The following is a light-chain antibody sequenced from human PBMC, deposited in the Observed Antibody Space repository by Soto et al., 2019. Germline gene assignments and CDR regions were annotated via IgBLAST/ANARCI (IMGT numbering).Light chain of an antibody. CDR2: GAS. CDR1: QSITTSQ. Sequence: IVLTQSPGTLSLSPGERATLFCRASQSITTSQLAWYQQKPGQAPRVLIFGASNRATGIPDRFSGSGSGTDFTLTISRLEPEDFAISYCQQYASSPRTFGRGTTVEIK. CDR3: QQYASSPRT. V-gene: IGKV3-20*01. J-gene: IGKJ1*01.